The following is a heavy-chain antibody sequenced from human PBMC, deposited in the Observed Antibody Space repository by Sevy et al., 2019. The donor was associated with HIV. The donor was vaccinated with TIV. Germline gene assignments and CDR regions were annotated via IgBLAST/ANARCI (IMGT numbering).Heavy chain of an antibody. CDR2: IYYSGST. Sequence: SETLSLTCTVFGGSISSYYWNWIRQPPGKGLEWIGYIYYSGSTNYNPSLKSRVTISVGMSKNQFSLKLSSVTAADTAVYYCARESPLGVEWELSRPQNWFDPWGQGTLVTVSS. CDR1: GGSISSYY. V-gene: IGHV4-59*01. D-gene: IGHD1-26*01. J-gene: IGHJ5*02. CDR3: ARESPLGVEWELSRPQNWFDP.